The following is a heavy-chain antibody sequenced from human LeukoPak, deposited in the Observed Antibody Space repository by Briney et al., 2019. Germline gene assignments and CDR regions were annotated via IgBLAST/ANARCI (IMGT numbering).Heavy chain of an antibody. Sequence: SETLSLTCTVSGASISKYYWSWIRQPPGKGLEWIAYIYYSVDTSYNPSLKSRFTISVDTSKNQFSLKLSSVTAADTAVYYCAAESGGDSRYFDYWGQGTLVTVSS. J-gene: IGHJ4*02. CDR1: GASISKYY. CDR2: IYYSVDT. D-gene: IGHD2-21*02. CDR3: AAESGGDSRYFDY. V-gene: IGHV4-59*01.